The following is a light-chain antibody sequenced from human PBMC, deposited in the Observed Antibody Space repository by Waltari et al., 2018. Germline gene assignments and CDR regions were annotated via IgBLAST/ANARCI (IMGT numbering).Light chain of an antibody. CDR2: EVN. CDR3: SSYAGSTLM. J-gene: IGLJ3*02. CDR1: SSDVGGYDY. V-gene: IGLV2-8*01. Sequence: QSALTQPPSASGSPGQSVTISCPGTSSDVGGYDYFSWYQQHPGKAPKLMIYEVNKRPSGVPDRFSGSKSGNTASLTVSGLQAEDEADYYCSSYAGSTLMFGGGTKLTVL.